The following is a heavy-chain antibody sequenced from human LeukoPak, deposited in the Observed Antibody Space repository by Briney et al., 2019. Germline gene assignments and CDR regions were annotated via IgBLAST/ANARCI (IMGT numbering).Heavy chain of an antibody. CDR3: ARFSGSYWDY. CDR2: IWYDGSNK. CDR1: GFTFSSHG. D-gene: IGHD3-10*01. Sequence: GGSLRLSCAASGFTFSSHGMHWVRQAPGKGLEWVAVIWYDGSNKYYEDSVKGRFTISRDNSENTLYLQMNSLRAEDTAVYYCARFSGSYWDYWGQGTLVTVSS. J-gene: IGHJ4*02. V-gene: IGHV3-33*01.